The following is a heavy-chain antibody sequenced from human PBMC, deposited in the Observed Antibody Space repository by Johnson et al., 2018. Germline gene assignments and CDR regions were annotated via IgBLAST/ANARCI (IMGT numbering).Heavy chain of an antibody. CDR3: ARGADPYCGGDGGFQY. CDR1: GFTVSSNY. CDR2: IYSGGST. J-gene: IGHJ1*01. D-gene: IGHD2-21*02. V-gene: IGHV3-53*01. Sequence: VQLVESGGGLIQPGGSLRLSCAASGFTVSSNYMTWVRQAPGKGLEWVSVIYSGGSTYYADSVKGRFTISRDSSKNTLYLQMKSLRAEDTAVYYWARGADPYCGGDGGFQYGGQGTLVTVSS.